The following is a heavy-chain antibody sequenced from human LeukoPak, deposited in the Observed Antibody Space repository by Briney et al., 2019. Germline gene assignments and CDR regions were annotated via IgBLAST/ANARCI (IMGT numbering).Heavy chain of an antibody. CDR3: AARSGAVAFYWFDP. CDR1: GYTFTSYA. J-gene: IGHJ5*02. CDR2: INAGNGNT. D-gene: IGHD6-19*01. V-gene: IGHV1-3*01. Sequence: ASVKVSCKASGYTFTSYAMHWVRQAPGQRLEWMGWINAGNGNTKYSQKFQGRVTITRDTSASTAYMELSSLRSEDTAVYYCAARSGAVAFYWFDPWGQGTLVTVSS.